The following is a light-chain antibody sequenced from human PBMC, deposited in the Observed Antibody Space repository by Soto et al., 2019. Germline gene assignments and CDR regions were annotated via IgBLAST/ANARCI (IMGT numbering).Light chain of an antibody. CDR1: QDIGSL. CDR2: DAS. CDR3: HERTNWRIT. Sequence: ESVLTQSPATLSLSPGERATLSCRASQDIGSLVAWSQQKPGQAPSLIIYDASKRAAGVPARFSGSGSGTDFTLTISSLEPEDFAIYYCHERTNWRITFGQGTRLDIK. J-gene: IGKJ5*01. V-gene: IGKV3-11*01.